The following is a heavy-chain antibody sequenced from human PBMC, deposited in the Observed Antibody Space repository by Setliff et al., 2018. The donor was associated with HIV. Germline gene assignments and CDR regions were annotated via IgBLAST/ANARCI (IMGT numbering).Heavy chain of an antibody. CDR1: GFTFSRYG. D-gene: IGHD6-13*01. V-gene: IGHV3-30*04. Sequence: GGSLRLSCAASGFTFSRYGMHWVRQAPGKGLEWVAFISFDGTKTYYADSVKGRFTISRDNSKNTVYLQMNSLRAEDTAVYYCATLSSNWHLDYWGQGTLVTVSS. J-gene: IGHJ4*02. CDR2: ISFDGTKT. CDR3: ATLSSNWHLDY.